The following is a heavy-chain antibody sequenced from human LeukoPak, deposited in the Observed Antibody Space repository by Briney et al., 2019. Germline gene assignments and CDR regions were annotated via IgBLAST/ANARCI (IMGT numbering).Heavy chain of an antibody. Sequence: PSETLSLTCAVSGGSISSGGYSWSWIRQPPGKGLEWIGYIYHSGSTNYNPSLKSRVTISVDTSKNQFSLKLSSVTAADTAVYYCARGDIVVVPAAIGENYYYYYGMDVWGQGTTVTVSS. J-gene: IGHJ6*02. V-gene: IGHV4-30-2*01. CDR3: ARGDIVVVPAAIGENYYYYYGMDV. CDR1: GGSISSGGYS. CDR2: IYHSGST. D-gene: IGHD2-2*01.